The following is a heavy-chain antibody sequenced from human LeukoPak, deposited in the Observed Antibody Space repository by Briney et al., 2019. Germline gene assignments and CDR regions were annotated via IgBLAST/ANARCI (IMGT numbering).Heavy chain of an antibody. CDR3: ARRYSSGWYASYYYYGMDV. Sequence: GGSLRLSCAASGFTFSSYGMHWVRQAPGKGLEWVAVISYDGSNKYYADSVKGRFTISRDNAKNSLYLQMNSLRAEDTAVYYCARRYSSGWYASYYYYGMDVWGQGTTVTVSS. D-gene: IGHD6-19*01. CDR2: ISYDGSNK. J-gene: IGHJ6*02. V-gene: IGHV3-30*03. CDR1: GFTFSSYG.